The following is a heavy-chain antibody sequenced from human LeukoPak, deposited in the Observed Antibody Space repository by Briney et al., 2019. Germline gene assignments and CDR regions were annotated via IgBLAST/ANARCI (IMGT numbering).Heavy chain of an antibody. D-gene: IGHD2-15*01. CDR3: ARRRVGYCSGGSCYQSRNNWFDP. CDR2: IKPNSGGT. V-gene: IGHV1-2*06. CDR1: GYSFSDYY. J-gene: IGHJ5*02. Sequence: ASVKVSCKASGYSFSDYYMHWVRQAPGQGLEWMGRIKPNSGGTDYAQKFQGRVTMTRDTSISTAYMELSRLRSDDTAVYYCARRRVGYCSGGSCYQSRNNWFDPWGQGTLVTVSS.